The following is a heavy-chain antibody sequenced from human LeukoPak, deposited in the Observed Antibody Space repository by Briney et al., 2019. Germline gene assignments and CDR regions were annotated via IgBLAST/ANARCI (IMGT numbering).Heavy chain of an antibody. Sequence: PGGSLRLSCAASGFTFSSYAMHWVRQAPGKGLEWVAVISHDGSNKYYADSVKGRFTISRDNTKNTLYLQMKSLRAEDTAVYYCARDRSVGGSYLDYWGQGTLVTVPS. D-gene: IGHD1-26*01. V-gene: IGHV3-30*04. CDR1: GFTFSSYA. CDR3: ARDRSVGGSYLDY. CDR2: ISHDGSNK. J-gene: IGHJ4*02.